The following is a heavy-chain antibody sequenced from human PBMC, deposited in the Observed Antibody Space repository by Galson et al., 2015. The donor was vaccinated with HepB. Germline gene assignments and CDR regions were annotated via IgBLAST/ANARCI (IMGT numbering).Heavy chain of an antibody. Sequence: SVKVSCKASGFTFGVYGISWVRKAPGQGLEWLGWTRGYDGHTDYLHKVQGRITMTRDTYTNPAYMELRSLRSEDTAVYYCARGSQLWELAPGDYGGQGTLVTVSS. CDR3: ARGSQLWELAPGDY. J-gene: IGHJ4*02. CDR1: GFTFGVYG. CDR2: TRGYDGHT. D-gene: IGHD5-18*01. V-gene: IGHV1-18*04.